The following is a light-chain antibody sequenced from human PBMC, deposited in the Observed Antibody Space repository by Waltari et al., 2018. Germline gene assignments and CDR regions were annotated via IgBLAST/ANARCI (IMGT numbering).Light chain of an antibody. CDR2: SDN. V-gene: IGLV1-44*01. CDR1: TSNIGSNT. J-gene: IGLJ2*01. CDR3: ASWDDTLIGVI. Sequence: QSVLTQPPSASETPGQRVTISCSGSTSNIGSNTVNWYQQPPGTAPKLLIYSDNQRPSGVPHRFSGSKSGTSASLAVIGLQSEDEADYYCASWDDTLIGVIFGGGTKLTVL.